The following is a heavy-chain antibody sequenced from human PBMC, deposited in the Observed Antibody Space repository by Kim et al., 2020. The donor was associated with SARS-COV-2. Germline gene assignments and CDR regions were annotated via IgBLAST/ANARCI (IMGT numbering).Heavy chain of an antibody. CDR2: ISSNGGST. V-gene: IGHV3-64D*09. Sequence: GGSLRLSCSASGFTFSSYAMHWVRQAPGKGLEYVSAISSNGGSTYYADSVKGRFTISRDNSKNTLYLQMSSLRAEDTAVYYCVKDPYGDYVYYYYGMDVWGQGTTVTVSS. D-gene: IGHD4-17*01. CDR3: VKDPYGDYVYYYYGMDV. J-gene: IGHJ6*02. CDR1: GFTFSSYA.